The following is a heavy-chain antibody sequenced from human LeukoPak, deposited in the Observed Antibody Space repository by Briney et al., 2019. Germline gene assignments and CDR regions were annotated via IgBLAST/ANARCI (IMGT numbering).Heavy chain of an antibody. Sequence: VASVKVSCKASGFSFSSSAMQWVRQARGQRLEWIGWIVVASGNTNYAQMSQERVTITRDMSTSTAYMELSSLRSEDTAVYFCATELRYLESDRMDVWGQGTTVTVSS. CDR1: GFSFSSSA. D-gene: IGHD3-3*01. J-gene: IGHJ6*02. V-gene: IGHV1-58*02. CDR2: IVVASGNT. CDR3: ATELRYLESDRMDV.